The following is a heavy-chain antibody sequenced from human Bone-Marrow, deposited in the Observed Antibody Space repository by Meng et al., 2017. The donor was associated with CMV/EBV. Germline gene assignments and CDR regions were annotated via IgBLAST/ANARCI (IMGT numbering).Heavy chain of an antibody. D-gene: IGHD2-2*01. CDR2: ISGSGLTT. CDR1: GFPFSSYV. Sequence: GGSLRLSCAASGFPFSSYVMSWVRQAPGKGLEWVSAISGSGLTTYYTDSVKGRFTISRDNSKNTLYVQMNSLRAEDTAIYYCAKEPIGYCSTTSCYFESWGQRTLVAASS. CDR3: AKEPIGYCSTTSCYFES. J-gene: IGHJ4*02. V-gene: IGHV3-23*01.